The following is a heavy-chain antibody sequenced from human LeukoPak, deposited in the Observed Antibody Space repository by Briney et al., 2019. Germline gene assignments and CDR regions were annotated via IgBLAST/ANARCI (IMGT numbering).Heavy chain of an antibody. CDR3: ARRAAYCGGDCYPD. D-gene: IGHD2-21*02. V-gene: IGHV4-39*02. J-gene: IGHJ4*02. CDR2: IHYSGST. Sequence: PWETPYLTCTVSGGSISSSSYFWGWFRQPPGMGLEWVGSIHYSGSTYTNPSLKSRVTMSVDTSKNHFSLKLSSVTAADTAVYYCARRAAYCGGDCYPDWGQGTLLPLFS. CDR1: GGSISSSSYF.